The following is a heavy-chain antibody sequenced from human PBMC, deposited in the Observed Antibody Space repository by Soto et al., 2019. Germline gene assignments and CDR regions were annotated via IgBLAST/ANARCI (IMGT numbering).Heavy chain of an antibody. CDR3: ARGYYDFWNYGMDV. Sequence: PSETLSLTCAVYGGSVSGYYWSWIRQPPGKGLEWIGEINHSGSTNYNPSLKSRVTISVDTSKNQFSLKLSSVTAADTAVYYCARGYYDFWNYGMDVWGQGTTVTVSS. D-gene: IGHD3-3*01. V-gene: IGHV4-34*01. CDR1: GGSVSGYY. CDR2: INHSGST. J-gene: IGHJ6*02.